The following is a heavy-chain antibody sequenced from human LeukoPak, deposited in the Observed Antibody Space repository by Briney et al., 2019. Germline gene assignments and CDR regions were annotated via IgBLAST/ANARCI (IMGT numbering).Heavy chain of an antibody. Sequence: KASETLSLTCTVSGGSISSYYWSWIRQPPGKGLEWIGYIYYSGSTNYNPSLKSRVTISVDTSKNQFSLKLSSVTAADTAVYYCARHDYGDYSAYFDYWGQGTLVTVSS. CDR1: GGSISSYY. CDR2: IYYSGST. CDR3: ARHDYGDYSAYFDY. J-gene: IGHJ4*02. D-gene: IGHD4-17*01. V-gene: IGHV4-59*08.